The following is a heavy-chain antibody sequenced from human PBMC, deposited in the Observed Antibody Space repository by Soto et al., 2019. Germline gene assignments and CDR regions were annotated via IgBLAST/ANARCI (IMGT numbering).Heavy chain of an antibody. V-gene: IGHV4-31*03. CDR3: ARERVDTAMVTEYYFDY. CDR1: GGSISSGGYY. J-gene: IGHJ4*02. D-gene: IGHD5-18*01. Sequence: SETLSLTCTVSGGSISSGGYYWSWIRQHPGKGLEWIGYIYYSGSTYYNPSLKSRVTISVDTSKNQFSLKLSSVTAADTAVYYCARERVDTAMVTEYYFDYWGQGTLVTVSS. CDR2: IYYSGST.